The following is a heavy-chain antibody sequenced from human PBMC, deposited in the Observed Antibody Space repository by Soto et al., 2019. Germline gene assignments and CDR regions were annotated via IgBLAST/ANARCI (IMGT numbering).Heavy chain of an antibody. V-gene: IGHV4-31*03. Sequence: QVQLQESGPGLVKPSQTLSLTCTVSGGSISSGGYYWSWIRQHPGKGLEWMGYIYYSGSTYYNPSLKCRVTRSVDTSKNLFSLKLSSVTAADTAVYYCARLSNPWGKSVMDYWGQGTLVTVSS. D-gene: IGHD3-16*01. CDR1: GGSISSGGYY. CDR2: IYYSGST. J-gene: IGHJ4*02. CDR3: ARLSNPWGKSVMDY.